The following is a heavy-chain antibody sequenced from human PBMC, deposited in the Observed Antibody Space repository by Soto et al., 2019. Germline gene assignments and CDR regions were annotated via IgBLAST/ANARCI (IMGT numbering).Heavy chain of an antibody. CDR3: AKDHSSSFPSFHS. CDR2: ISYDGSNK. V-gene: IGHV3-30*18. D-gene: IGHD6-6*01. J-gene: IGHJ4*02. Sequence: PGGSLRLSCAASGFILSDYGMHWVRQAPDKGLEWVAVISYDGSNKYYADSVKGRFTISRDKSKNTLYLQMSSLRTDDTAMYYCAKDHSSSFPSFHSWGPGPLGTLST. CDR1: GFILSDYG.